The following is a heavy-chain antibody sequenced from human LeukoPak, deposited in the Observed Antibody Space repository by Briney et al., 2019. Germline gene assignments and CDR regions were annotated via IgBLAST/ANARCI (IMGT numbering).Heavy chain of an antibody. Sequence: GGSLRLSCAASGFTFSSYWMHWVRQAPGKGLVWVSRINTDGSSTSYADSVKGRFTISRDNAKNTLYLQMNSLRAEDTAVYYCARGGTDYYYYYMDVWGKGTRSPSP. CDR3: ARGGTDYYYYYMDV. CDR1: GFTFSSYW. V-gene: IGHV3-74*01. CDR2: INTDGSST. J-gene: IGHJ6*03.